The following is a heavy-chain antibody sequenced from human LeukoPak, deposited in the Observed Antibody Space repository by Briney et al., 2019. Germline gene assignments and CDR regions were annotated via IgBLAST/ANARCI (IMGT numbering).Heavy chain of an antibody. CDR1: GGSISSSSYY. J-gene: IGHJ4*02. CDR2: IYYSGST. CDR3: ARRGVATTTDV. V-gene: IGHV4-39*01. Sequence: SETLSLTCTVSGGSISSSSYYWGWIRQPPGKGLEGIGSIYYSGSTYYNPSLKSRVTISVDTSKNQFSLKLSSVTAADTAVYYCARRGVATTTDVWGQGTLVTVSS. D-gene: IGHD5-12*01.